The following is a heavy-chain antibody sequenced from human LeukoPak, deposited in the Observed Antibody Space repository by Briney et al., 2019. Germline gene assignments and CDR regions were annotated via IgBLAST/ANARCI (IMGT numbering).Heavy chain of an antibody. Sequence: PGGSLRLSCAASGFTFSTYCMNWVRHAPGKGLEWLSSISSGNTYIYYAESVKGRFTITSDDARNSLYLQMNSMRAEDTALYYCAGGVGWDLRYAFDIWGQGTMVSVSS. J-gene: IGHJ3*02. CDR3: AGGVGWDLRYAFDI. CDR2: ISSGNTYI. CDR1: GFTFSTYC. D-gene: IGHD1-26*01. V-gene: IGHV3-21*01.